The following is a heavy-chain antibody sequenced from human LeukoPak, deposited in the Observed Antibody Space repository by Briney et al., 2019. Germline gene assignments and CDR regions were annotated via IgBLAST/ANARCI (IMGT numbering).Heavy chain of an antibody. Sequence: GASVKVSCKASGYTFTSYYMHWVRQAPGQGLEWMGIINPSGGSTSYAQKFQGRVTMTRDTSTSTVYMELSSLRSEDTAVYYCARDTYYYDSSGRPSYYYGMDVWGQGTTVTVSS. CDR1: GYTFTSYY. V-gene: IGHV1-46*01. CDR3: ARDTYYYDSSGRPSYYYGMDV. CDR2: INPSGGST. D-gene: IGHD3-22*01. J-gene: IGHJ6*02.